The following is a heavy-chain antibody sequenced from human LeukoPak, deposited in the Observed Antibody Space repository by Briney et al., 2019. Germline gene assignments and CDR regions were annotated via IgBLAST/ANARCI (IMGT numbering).Heavy chain of an antibody. J-gene: IGHJ6*02. CDR1: RGTFSSYT. CDR2: IIPILGIA. CDR3: ASSDIVVVPAAHYYYYGMDV. Sequence: GASVKVSCKASRGTFSSYTISWVRQAPGQGLEWMGRIIPILGIANYAQKFQGRVTITADKSTSTAYMELSSLRSEDTAVYYCASSDIVVVPAAHYYYYGMDVWGQGTTVTVSS. V-gene: IGHV1-69*02. D-gene: IGHD2-2*01.